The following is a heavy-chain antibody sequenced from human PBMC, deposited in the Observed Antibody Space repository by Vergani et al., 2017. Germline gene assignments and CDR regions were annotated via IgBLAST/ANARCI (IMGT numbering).Heavy chain of an antibody. D-gene: IGHD3-22*01. J-gene: IGHJ4*02. CDR2: IYYSGSS. V-gene: IGHV4-30-4*08. CDR1: GDSSNNDDYY. CDR3: ARVAGGSGGYYLG. Sequence: QLQLQQSGPGLVQPSQTLSLTCIVSGDSSNNDDYYWSWIRQPPGKGLEWIGYIYYSGSSYQNPSLGGRLTMSLDTSRTQFSLNLISVTAGDTAVYYCARVAGGSGGYYLGWGQGTPVTVSS.